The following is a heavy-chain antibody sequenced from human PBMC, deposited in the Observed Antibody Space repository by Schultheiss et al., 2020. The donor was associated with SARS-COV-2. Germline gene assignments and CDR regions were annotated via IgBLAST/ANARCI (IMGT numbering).Heavy chain of an antibody. V-gene: IGHV1-2*06. D-gene: IGHD1-26*01. CDR1: GYTFTGYY. J-gene: IGHJ3*02. CDR3: ASGVGANTDAFDI. Sequence: ASVKVSCKASGYTFTGYYMHWVRQAPGQGLEWMGRINPNSGGTNYAQKLQGRVTMTTDTSTSTAYMELRSLRSDDTAVYYCASGVGANTDAFDIWGQGTMVTVSS. CDR2: INPNSGGT.